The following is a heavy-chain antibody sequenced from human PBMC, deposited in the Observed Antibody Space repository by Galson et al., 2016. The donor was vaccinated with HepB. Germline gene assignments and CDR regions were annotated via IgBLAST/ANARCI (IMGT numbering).Heavy chain of an antibody. J-gene: IGHJ4*02. CDR3: ARSPRIQVWRRYDFFEY. CDR2: IDQDGNEE. CDR1: GFTFSTYW. D-gene: IGHD3-16*01. V-gene: IGHV3-7*01. Sequence: SLRLSCAASGFTFSTYWMSWVRQAPGRGLEWVANIDQDGNEEYYVDSLKGRFTISRDNAKNSLYLQMNSLRAEDTAVYYCARSPRIQVWRRYDFFEYWGQGSLVTVSS.